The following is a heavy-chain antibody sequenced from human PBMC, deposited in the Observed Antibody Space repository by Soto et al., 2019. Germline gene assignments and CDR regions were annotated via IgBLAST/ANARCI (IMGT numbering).Heavy chain of an antibody. Sequence: GGSLRLSCAASGFTFTNYWMHWVRQVPGKGLVWVSRIDGVGTGTSYSDSVRGRFTISRDNAENTLYLQMNSLRAEDTAVYYFTTVFESWGQGTPVTVSS. CDR1: GFTFTNYW. CDR2: IDGVGTGT. V-gene: IGHV3-74*01. D-gene: IGHD3-3*01. J-gene: IGHJ1*01. CDR3: TTVFES.